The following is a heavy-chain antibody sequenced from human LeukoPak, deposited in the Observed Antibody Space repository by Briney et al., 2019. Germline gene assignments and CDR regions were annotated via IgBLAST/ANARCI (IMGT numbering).Heavy chain of an antibody. CDR2: IKQDGSEK. D-gene: IGHD3-22*01. J-gene: IGHJ4*02. V-gene: IGHV3-7*01. CDR1: GFTFSSYW. Sequence: GGSLRLSCAASGFTFSSYWMSWVRQAPGKGLEWVANIKQDGSEKYYVDSVKGRFTISRDNAKNSLYLQMNSLRAEDTAVYYCASRATSSGYYPYYFDYWGQGTLVTVSS. CDR3: ASRATSSGYYPYYFDY.